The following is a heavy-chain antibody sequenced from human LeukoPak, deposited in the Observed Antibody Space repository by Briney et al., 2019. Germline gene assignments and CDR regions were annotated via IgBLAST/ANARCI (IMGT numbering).Heavy chain of an antibody. D-gene: IGHD2-2*01. CDR3: ARTTEGYCSSASCFGFSYSYYMDV. Sequence: SETLSLTCSVSGGSISSYYWSWIRQPPGKGLEWIGYIYYSGSTNYNPSLKSRVTISVDTSKNQFSLKLSSVIAADTAVYYCARTTEGYCSSASCFGFSYSYYMDVWGKGTTVTVSS. J-gene: IGHJ6*03. V-gene: IGHV4-59*01. CDR1: GGSISSYY. CDR2: IYYSGST.